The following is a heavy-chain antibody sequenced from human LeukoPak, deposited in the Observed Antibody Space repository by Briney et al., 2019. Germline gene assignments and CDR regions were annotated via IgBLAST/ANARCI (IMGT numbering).Heavy chain of an antibody. CDR3: ARVGYCSGGSCYDSHWYYYYYMDV. V-gene: IGHV4-38-2*02. Sequence: PSETLSLTCTVSGYSISSGYYWGWIRQPPGKGLEWIGSIYHSGSTYYNPSLKSRVTISVDTSKNQFSLKLSSVTAADTAVYYCARVGYCSGGSCYDSHWYYYYYMDVWGKGTTVTVSS. D-gene: IGHD2-15*01. J-gene: IGHJ6*03. CDR1: GYSISSGYY. CDR2: IYHSGST.